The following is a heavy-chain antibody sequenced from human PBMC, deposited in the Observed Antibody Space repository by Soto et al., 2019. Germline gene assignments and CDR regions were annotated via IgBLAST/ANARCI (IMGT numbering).Heavy chain of an antibody. CDR1: GGSISTYY. CDR3: ARGGRSAYYYYMGV. J-gene: IGHJ6*03. CDR2: VYYSGST. Sequence: SETLSLTCTVSGGSISTYYWSWVRQPPGKGLEWIGYVYYSGSTNCNPSLKSRDTKLVDTAKNQFSLKLTSVTAADTAMYYCARGGRSAYYYYMGVWGKGTTVTVSS. V-gene: IGHV4-59*01.